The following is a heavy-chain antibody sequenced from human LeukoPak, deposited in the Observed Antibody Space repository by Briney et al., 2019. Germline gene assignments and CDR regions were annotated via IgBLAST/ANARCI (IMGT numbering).Heavy chain of an antibody. CDR2: VDRDASNI. J-gene: IGHJ4*02. CDR1: ELTFYTFW. Sequence: GESLRLSCAASELTFYTFWMHWVRQVPGKGLVWVARVDRDASNIDYADSVKGRFTVSRDNSKNTLYLEMNSLRVEDTAVYYCAGGRFSGFDRWGQGVLVSVSS. CDR3: AGGRFSGFDR. V-gene: IGHV3-74*01. D-gene: IGHD1-14*01.